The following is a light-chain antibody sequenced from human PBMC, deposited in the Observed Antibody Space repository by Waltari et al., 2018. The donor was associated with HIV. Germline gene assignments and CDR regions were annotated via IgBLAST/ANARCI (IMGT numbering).Light chain of an antibody. Sequence: QSALTPPASVSGSPGQSITISCTGSPSDFGLDNFISWYQQHPGGVPKVIISEVSSRPSGVSSRFSGSKSGNTASLTISWLQTEDEADYYCTSFTSNYTVMFGGGTKVTVL. CDR2: EVS. CDR3: TSFTSNYTVM. J-gene: IGLJ3*02. V-gene: IGLV2-14*01. CDR1: PSDFGLDNF.